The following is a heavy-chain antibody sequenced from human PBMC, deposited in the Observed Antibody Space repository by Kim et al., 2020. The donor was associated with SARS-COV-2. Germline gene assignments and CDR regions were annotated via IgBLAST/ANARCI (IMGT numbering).Heavy chain of an antibody. Sequence: ASVKVSCKASGYTFTSYGISWVRQAPGQGLEWMGWISAYNGNTNYAQKLQGRVTMTTDTSTSTAYMELRSLRSDDTAVYYCARSRCIAVAGCYYLDYWGQGTLVTVSS. CDR1: GYTFTSYG. D-gene: IGHD6-19*01. J-gene: IGHJ4*02. V-gene: IGHV1-18*01. CDR2: ISAYNGNT. CDR3: ARSRCIAVAGCYYLDY.